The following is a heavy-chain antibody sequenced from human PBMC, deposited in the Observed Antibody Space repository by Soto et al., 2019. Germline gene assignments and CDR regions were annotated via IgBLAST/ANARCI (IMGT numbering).Heavy chain of an antibody. Sequence: ASVKVSCKASGYTFTSYGISWVRQAPGQGLEWMGWISAYNGNTNYAQKIQGRVTMTTNTSTSAAYMELRSLRSDDTAVYYCARGWQQLVYWFDPWGQGTLVTVSS. J-gene: IGHJ5*02. CDR2: ISAYNGNT. CDR1: GYTFTSYG. CDR3: ARGWQQLVYWFDP. D-gene: IGHD6-13*01. V-gene: IGHV1-18*01.